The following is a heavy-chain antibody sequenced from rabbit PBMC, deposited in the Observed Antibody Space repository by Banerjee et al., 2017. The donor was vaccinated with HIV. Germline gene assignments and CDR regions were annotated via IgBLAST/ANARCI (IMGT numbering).Heavy chain of an antibody. J-gene: IGHJ4*01. CDR1: GFTISSSHY. Sequence: QEQLEESGGDLVKPEGSLTLTCTASGFTISSSHYMCWVRQAPGKGLELIAWIDAGNSRTYYASWAKGRFTISKTSSTTVTLQMTSLTAADTATYFCVRGNGATGWGFDLWGPGTLVTVS. CDR2: IDAGNSRT. CDR3: VRGNGATGWGFDL. D-gene: IGHD4-1*01. V-gene: IGHV1S45*01.